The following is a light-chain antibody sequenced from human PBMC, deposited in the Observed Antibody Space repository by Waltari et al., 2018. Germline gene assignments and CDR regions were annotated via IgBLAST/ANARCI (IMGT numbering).Light chain of an antibody. CDR1: QGIRND. Sequence: AIQMTQSPPSLSASVGDRVTITCRASQGIRNDLGWYQHKPGNAPKLLIYAASSLQSGVPSRFSGSGSGTDFTLTISSLQPEDFATYYCLQDYNYPYTFGQGTKLEIK. CDR2: AAS. CDR3: LQDYNYPYT. J-gene: IGKJ2*01. V-gene: IGKV1-6*01.